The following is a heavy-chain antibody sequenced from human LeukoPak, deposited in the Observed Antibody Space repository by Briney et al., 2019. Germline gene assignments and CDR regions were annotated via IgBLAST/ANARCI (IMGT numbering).Heavy chain of an antibody. V-gene: IGHV4-39*07. CDR3: ARGGDDPYYYYYMDV. CDR1: GGSLRRSRYY. D-gene: IGHD3-10*01. Sequence: PSETLSVTCIVPGGSLRRSRYYWGWLRHPPGRGLEWSGCIYYSGRTYYNPSLKSRVTISVETSKNQLSLKLSSVTAADTAVYYCARGGDDPYYYYYMDVWGKGATVTVSS. J-gene: IGHJ6*03. CDR2: IYYSGRT.